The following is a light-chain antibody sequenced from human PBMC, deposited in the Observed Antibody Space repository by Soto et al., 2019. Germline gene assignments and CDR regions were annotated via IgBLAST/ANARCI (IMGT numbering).Light chain of an antibody. J-gene: IGKJ1*01. Sequence: EIVLTQSPGTLSLSPGERATLSCRASQAVSNSYMAWYQQKPGQAPRLLNDGASSRATGIPDRFSGSGSGTDFTLTISRLEPEDIAVYYCQQYGSSPWTFGQGTKVEIK. CDR1: QAVSNSY. CDR3: QQYGSSPWT. V-gene: IGKV3-20*01. CDR2: GAS.